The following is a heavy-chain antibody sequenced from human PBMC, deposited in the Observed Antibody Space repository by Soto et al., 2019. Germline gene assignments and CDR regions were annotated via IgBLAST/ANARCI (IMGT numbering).Heavy chain of an antibody. CDR3: ARLARHDYYGTSGYFDY. CDR1: GGSITNSSYY. CDR2: TYYSGSA. J-gene: IGHJ5*01. V-gene: IGHV4-39*01. Sequence: SETLSVTCSVSGGSITNSSYYWGWVRQPPGKGLEWIDNTYYSGSAYYTPSLKSRVTISVDTSKNQFSLRLTSVTAAGTAVYYCARLARHDYYGTSGYFDYWGQGTLVTVSS. D-gene: IGHD3-22*01.